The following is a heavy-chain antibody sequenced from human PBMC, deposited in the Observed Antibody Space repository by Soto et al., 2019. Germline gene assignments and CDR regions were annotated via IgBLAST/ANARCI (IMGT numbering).Heavy chain of an antibody. D-gene: IGHD6-19*01. Sequence: PGGSLRLSCAASGFTFNSYWMDWVRQVPGKGLECVSRIDGDGTTTHYADSVKGRFTISRDNAKNTLYLQMNSLRAEDSAVYLCARRIAVAGTYDHWGQGTLVTVSS. CDR2: IDGDGTTT. CDR3: ARRIAVAGTYDH. J-gene: IGHJ4*02. V-gene: IGHV3-74*01. CDR1: GFTFNSYW.